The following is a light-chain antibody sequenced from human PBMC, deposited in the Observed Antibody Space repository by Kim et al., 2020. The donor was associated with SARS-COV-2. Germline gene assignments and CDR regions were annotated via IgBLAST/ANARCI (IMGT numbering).Light chain of an antibody. CDR3: QEYNSWPRT. J-gene: IGKJ1*01. CDR2: GAS. CDR1: QSVSSN. V-gene: IGKV3-15*01. Sequence: SVSPGERATLSCRASQSVSSNLAWYQQKPGQAPRLIIYGASTRASGIPARFSGSGSGTEFTLTISSLQSEDFAVYYCQEYNSWPRTFGQGTKLEI.